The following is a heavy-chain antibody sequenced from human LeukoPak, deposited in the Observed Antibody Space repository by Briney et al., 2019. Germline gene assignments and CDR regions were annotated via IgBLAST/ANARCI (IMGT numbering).Heavy chain of an antibody. D-gene: IGHD6-13*01. V-gene: IGHV3-66*01. J-gene: IGHJ6*02. Sequence: GGSLRLSCAASGFTVSSNYMSWVREAPGKGLGWGSGIYSGGSTYYADSVKGRFTISRDNSKNTLYLQMNSLRAEDTAVYYCARGGSSWTGYYYYGMDVWGQGTTVTVSS. CDR2: IYSGGST. CDR1: GFTVSSNY. CDR3: ARGGSSWTGYYYYGMDV.